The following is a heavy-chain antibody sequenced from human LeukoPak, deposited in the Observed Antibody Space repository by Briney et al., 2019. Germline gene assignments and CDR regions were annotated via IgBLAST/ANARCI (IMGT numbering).Heavy chain of an antibody. J-gene: IGHJ4*02. D-gene: IGHD3-22*01. CDR1: GYTFTSYY. Sequence: ASVKVSCKASGYTFTSYYMQWVRQAPGQGLEWMGIINPSGGSTSYAQKFQGRVTMTRDTSTSTVYMELSSLRSEDTAVYYCARLKPYYYDSSGYFDYWGQGTLVTVSS. CDR3: ARLKPYYYDSSGYFDY. V-gene: IGHV1-46*01. CDR2: INPSGGST.